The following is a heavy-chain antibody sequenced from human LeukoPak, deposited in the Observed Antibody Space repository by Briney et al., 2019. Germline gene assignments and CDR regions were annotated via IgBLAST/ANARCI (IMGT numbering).Heavy chain of an antibody. J-gene: IGHJ4*02. CDR2: IHPGDSDI. CDR3: ARRRGTMVRGGFDY. D-gene: IGHD3-10*01. CDR1: GYSFITYW. V-gene: IGHV5-51*01. Sequence: GESLKISCKGSGYSFITYWIGWVRQMPGKGLEWMGIIHPGDSDIRYSPSFQGQVTISADKSITTAYLQWNSLKASDTAIYYCARRRGTMVRGGFDYWGQGTLVTVSS.